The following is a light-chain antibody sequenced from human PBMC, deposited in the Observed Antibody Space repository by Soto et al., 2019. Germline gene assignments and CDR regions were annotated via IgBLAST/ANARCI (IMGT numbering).Light chain of an antibody. CDR2: SNN. V-gene: IGLV1-44*01. Sequence: QSVLTQRPSASGTPGQRVTISCSGSSSNSGSNTVNWYQQLPGTAPKLLIYSNNQRPSGVPDRFSGSKSGTSASLAISGLQSEDEADYYCATWDDSLNGPVVFGGGTKLTVL. CDR1: SSNSGSNT. CDR3: ATWDDSLNGPVV. J-gene: IGLJ2*01.